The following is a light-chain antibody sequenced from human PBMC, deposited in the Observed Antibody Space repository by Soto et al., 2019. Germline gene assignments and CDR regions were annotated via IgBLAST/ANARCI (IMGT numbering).Light chain of an antibody. Sequence: QSVLTQPASVSGSPGQSITISCTGTSSDVGRYKLVSWYQQHPGKAPKLMIYDVSNRPSGVSNRFSGSKSGNTASLTISGLQAEDEADYHCSSYTTSTTLIFGGGTKLTV. CDR3: SSYTTSTTLI. CDR2: DVS. CDR1: SSDVGRYKL. J-gene: IGLJ2*01. V-gene: IGLV2-14*03.